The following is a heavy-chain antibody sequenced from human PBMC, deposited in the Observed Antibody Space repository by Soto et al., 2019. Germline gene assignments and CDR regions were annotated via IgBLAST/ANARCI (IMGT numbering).Heavy chain of an antibody. CDR2: IYYSGST. CDR1: CGSIRSYY. D-gene: IGHD2-2*01. Sequence: SGTPSLTRTVPCGSIRSYYWSWIPQPPGKGLEWIGYIYYSGSTNYNPSLKSRFTISVDTSKNQFSLKLSSVTAADTAVYYCARLYCGSTNCYDLFHYWGQGTPVT. V-gene: IGHV4-59*01. CDR3: ARLYCGSTNCYDLFHY. J-gene: IGHJ4*02.